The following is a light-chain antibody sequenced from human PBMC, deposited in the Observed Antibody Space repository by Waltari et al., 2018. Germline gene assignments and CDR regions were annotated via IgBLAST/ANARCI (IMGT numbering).Light chain of an antibody. J-gene: IGKJ2*01. Sequence: ETIMTQSPATMSVYPGETATISSRASKSVGNNIACFQQTPDKAPRLLIYVTSSRATNVAGRCSGAGSGTDFTLTISSLQSEDFAVYYCQQYNEWPYTFGQGT. CDR1: KSVGNN. CDR3: QQYNEWPYT. V-gene: IGKV3-15*01. CDR2: VTS.